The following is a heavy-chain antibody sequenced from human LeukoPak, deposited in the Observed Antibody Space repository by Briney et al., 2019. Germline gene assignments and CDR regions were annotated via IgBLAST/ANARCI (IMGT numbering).Heavy chain of an antibody. CDR3: ARIPGGAFDI. Sequence: GGSLRLSCAASGFTFSSYSMNWVRQAPGKGLEWVSYISSSSSTIYYADSVKGRFTISRDNAKNSLYLQMNSLRAEDTAVYYCARIPGGAFDIWGQGTMVTVSS. V-gene: IGHV3-48*01. J-gene: IGHJ3*02. D-gene: IGHD1-14*01. CDR2: ISSSSSTI. CDR1: GFTFSSYS.